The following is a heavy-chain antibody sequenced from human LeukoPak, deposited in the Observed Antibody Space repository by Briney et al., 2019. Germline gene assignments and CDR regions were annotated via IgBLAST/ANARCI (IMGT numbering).Heavy chain of an antibody. V-gene: IGHV4-34*01. CDR1: GGSFSNYY. CDR3: ARGLTPSSYNWFDP. D-gene: IGHD2-15*01. CDR2: INHSGST. J-gene: IGHJ5*02. Sequence: PSETLSLTCAVYGGSFSNYYWSWIRQPPGKGLEWIGEINHSGSTNYNPSLKSRVTISVDTSKNQFSLKLSFVTAADTAVYYCARGLTPSSYNWFDPWGQGTLVTVSS.